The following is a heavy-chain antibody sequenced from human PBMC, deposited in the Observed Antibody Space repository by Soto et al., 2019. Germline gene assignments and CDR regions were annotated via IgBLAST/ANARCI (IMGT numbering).Heavy chain of an antibody. CDR2: INHSGST. CDR3: ARGGPRSYCSSTSCYDYYYYYMDV. D-gene: IGHD2-2*01. V-gene: IGHV4-34*01. CDR1: GGSFSGYY. Sequence: SETLSLTCAVYGGSFSGYYWSWIRQPPGKGLEWIGEINHSGSTNYNPSLKSRVTISVDTSKNQFSLKLSSVTAADTAVYYCARGGPRSYCSSTSCYDYYYYYMDVWGKGTTVTVSS. J-gene: IGHJ6*03.